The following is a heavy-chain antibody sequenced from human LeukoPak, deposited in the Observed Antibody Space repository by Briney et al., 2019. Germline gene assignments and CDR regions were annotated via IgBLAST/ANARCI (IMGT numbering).Heavy chain of an antibody. Sequence: GGSLRLSCAASGLSFSSFAMSWVRQGPARGLEWVSSIGGNGETFYADSVKGRFTLSSDSSRNTVYFQLNNLRVEDTAIYYCAKASWVSSTDAVRWGQGTLVTVSS. CDR1: GLSFSSFA. D-gene: IGHD3-16*01. J-gene: IGHJ4*02. V-gene: IGHV3-23*01. CDR2: IGGNGET. CDR3: AKASWVSSTDAVR.